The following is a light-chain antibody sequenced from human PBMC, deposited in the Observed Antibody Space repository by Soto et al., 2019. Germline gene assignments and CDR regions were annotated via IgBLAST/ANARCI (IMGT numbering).Light chain of an antibody. V-gene: IGKV3-11*01. J-gene: IGKJ5*01. CDR2: GAS. Sequence: EIVLTQSRAPLSLSPGESATLSCRASQSVISNLAWYQQKPGQAPRLLIYGASTRATGIPGRFSGSGSGTDFTLTISSLAPEDFAVYYCQHRSNWPPGFGQGTRLEIK. CDR3: QHRSNWPPG. CDR1: QSVISN.